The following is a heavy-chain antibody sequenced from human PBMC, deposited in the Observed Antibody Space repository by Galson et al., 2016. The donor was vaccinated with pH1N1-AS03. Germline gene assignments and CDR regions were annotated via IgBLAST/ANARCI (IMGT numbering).Heavy chain of an antibody. CDR1: GFIFSDYA. CDR3: ARGWYDFWRGYLVEPFDY. D-gene: IGHD3-3*01. Sequence: SLRLSCAASGFIFSDYAMHWVRQAPGKGLEWVSCITSSGSTGTTIYYADSVKGRFTISRDNAKNSLYLQMNSLRAEDTAIYYCARGWYDFWRGYLVEPFDYWGQGALVTVSS. CDR2: ITSSGSTGTTI. J-gene: IGHJ4*02. V-gene: IGHV3-11*01.